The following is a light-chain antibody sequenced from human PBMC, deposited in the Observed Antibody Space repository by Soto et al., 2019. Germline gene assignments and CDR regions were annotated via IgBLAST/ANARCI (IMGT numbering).Light chain of an antibody. CDR3: QQANTFALT. CDR2: SAS. CDR1: QGINKW. V-gene: IGKV1-12*01. J-gene: IGKJ4*01. Sequence: DIQVTQSPSSVSASVGDRVTITCRASQGINKWLAWYQQKPGTAPKLLVYSASSLQSGVPSRFSGSGSGTDFTLTISSLQTEDFATYYCQQANTFALTFGGGTKV.